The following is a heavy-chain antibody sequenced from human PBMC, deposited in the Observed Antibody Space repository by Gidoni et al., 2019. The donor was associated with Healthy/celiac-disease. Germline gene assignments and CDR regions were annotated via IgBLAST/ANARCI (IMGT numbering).Heavy chain of an antibody. Sequence: QVQLVESGGGVAQPGRSLRLSCAASGFTFSSYAMHWVRQAPGKGLEWVAVISYDGSNKYYADSVKGRFTISRDNSKNTLYLQMNSLRAEDTAVYYCARDYYDSSGYQNWFDPWGQGTLVTVSS. CDR3: ARDYYDSSGYQNWFDP. J-gene: IGHJ5*02. V-gene: IGHV3-30-3*01. D-gene: IGHD3-22*01. CDR2: ISYDGSNK. CDR1: GFTFSSYA.